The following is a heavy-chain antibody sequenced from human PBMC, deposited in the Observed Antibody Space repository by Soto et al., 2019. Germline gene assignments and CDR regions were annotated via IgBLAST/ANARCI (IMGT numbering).Heavy chain of an antibody. CDR3: ARDRVLGYCSSTSFSDGNRYYYYVMDF. Sequence: ASVKVSCKASGYTFTGYYMHWVRQAPGQGLEWMGWINPNSGGTNYAQKFQGWVTMTRDTSISTAYMELSRLRSDDTAVYYCARDRVLGYCSSTSFSDGNRYYYYVMDFWGQGTTVTGSS. D-gene: IGHD2-2*01. CDR2: INPNSGGT. V-gene: IGHV1-2*04. J-gene: IGHJ6*02. CDR1: GYTFTGYY.